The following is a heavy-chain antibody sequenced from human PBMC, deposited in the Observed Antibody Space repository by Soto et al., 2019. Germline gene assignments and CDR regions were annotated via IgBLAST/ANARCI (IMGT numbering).Heavy chain of an antibody. V-gene: IGHV1-2*04. D-gene: IGHD4-4*01. CDR1: GYTFTGYY. Sequence: ASVKVSCKASGYTFTGYYMHWVRQAPGQGLEWMGWINPNSGGTTYAQKFQGWVTMTRDTSISTAYMELSRLRSDDTAVYYCAVTTVPTFSSLGTHYYCSGMDGWGQGTTV. CDR2: INPNSGGT. J-gene: IGHJ6*02. CDR3: AVTTVPTFSSLGTHYYCSGMDG.